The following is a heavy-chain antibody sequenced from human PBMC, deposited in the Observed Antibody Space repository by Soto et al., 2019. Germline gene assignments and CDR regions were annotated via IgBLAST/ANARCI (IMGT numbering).Heavy chain of an antibody. CDR3: ATLPPRIEVVVTPIPT. CDR2: IYHTGST. V-gene: IGHV4-4*02. CDR1: GASISSTYW. Sequence: QVQLRESGPGLVKPSGTLSLACVVSGASISSTYWWSWVRQPPGKGQEWIGEIYHTGSTKYNPSLKSRVTISIDKSNNEFSLKLNSVTAADTAVYYCATLPPRIEVVVTPIPTWGQGILVTVS. D-gene: IGHD2-21*02. J-gene: IGHJ5*02.